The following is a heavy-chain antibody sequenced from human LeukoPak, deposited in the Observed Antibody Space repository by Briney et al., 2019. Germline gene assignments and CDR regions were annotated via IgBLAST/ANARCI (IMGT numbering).Heavy chain of an antibody. CDR3: ARELELAGDAFDI. Sequence: PGGSLRLSCAASGFPVSANYMTWVRQAPGKGLEWVSIMYKSGSTYYADSVKGRFTISGDISKNTLYLQMNSLRAGDTAVYYCARELELAGDAFDIWGQGTMVTVSS. V-gene: IGHV3-53*01. D-gene: IGHD1-7*01. CDR2: MYKSGST. CDR1: GFPVSANY. J-gene: IGHJ3*02.